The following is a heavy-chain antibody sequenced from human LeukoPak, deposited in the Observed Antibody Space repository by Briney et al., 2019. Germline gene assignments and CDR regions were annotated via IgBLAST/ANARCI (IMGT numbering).Heavy chain of an antibody. CDR1: GFTFSSYA. Sequence: QSGGSLRLSCAAPGFTFSSYAMHWVRQAPGKGLEWVAVISYDGSNKYYADSVKGRFTISRDNSKNTLYLQMNSLRAEDTAVYYCASGNSSTSVDYWGQGTLVTVSS. CDR2: ISYDGSNK. J-gene: IGHJ4*02. V-gene: IGHV3-30-3*01. CDR3: ASGNSSTSVDY. D-gene: IGHD2-2*01.